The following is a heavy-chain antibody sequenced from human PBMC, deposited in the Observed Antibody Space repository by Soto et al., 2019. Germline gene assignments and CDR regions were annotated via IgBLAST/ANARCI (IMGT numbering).Heavy chain of an antibody. J-gene: IGHJ6*02. CDR1: GGSISSGGYY. CDR2: IYYSGST. CDR3: ARAYSTYYDFWSGYSGYYYGMDV. V-gene: IGHV4-31*03. Sequence: PSETLSLTCTVSGGSISSGGYYWSWIRQHPGKGLEWIGYIYYSGSTYYNPSLKSRVTISVDTSKNQFSLKLSSVTAADTAVYYCARAYSTYYDFWSGYSGYYYGMDVWGQGTTVTVSS. D-gene: IGHD3-3*01.